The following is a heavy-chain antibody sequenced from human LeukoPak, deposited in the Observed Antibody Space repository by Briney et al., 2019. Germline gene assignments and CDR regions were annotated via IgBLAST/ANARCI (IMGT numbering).Heavy chain of an antibody. D-gene: IGHD2-2*01. CDR3: ARDAIRGWDYYYYMDV. V-gene: IGHV4-39*02. J-gene: IGHJ6*03. CDR1: GGSISSSSYY. CDR2: IYYSGST. Sequence: SETLSLTCTVSGGSISSSSYYWGWIRQPPGKGLEWIGSIYYSGSTYYNPSLKSRVTISVDTSKNQFSLKLSSVTAADTAVYYCARDAIRGWDYYYYMDVWGKGTTVTVSS.